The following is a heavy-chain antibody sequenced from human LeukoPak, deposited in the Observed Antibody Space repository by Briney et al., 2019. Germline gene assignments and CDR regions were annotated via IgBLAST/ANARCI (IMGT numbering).Heavy chain of an antibody. CDR2: ISWNSGSI. V-gene: IGHV3-9*01. D-gene: IGHD4-17*01. Sequence: PGRSLRLSCAASGFTFDDYAMHWVRQAPGKGLEWVSGISWNSGSIGYADPVKGRFTISRDNAKNSLYLQMNSLRAEDTALYYCAKGPYDYGDYMFDYWGQGTLVTVSS. J-gene: IGHJ4*02. CDR1: GFTFDDYA. CDR3: AKGPYDYGDYMFDY.